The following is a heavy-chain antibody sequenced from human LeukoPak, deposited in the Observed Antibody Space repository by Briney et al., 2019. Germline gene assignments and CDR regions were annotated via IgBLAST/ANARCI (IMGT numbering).Heavy chain of an antibody. Sequence: KPSETLSLTCAVYGGSFSGYYWSWIRQPPGKGLEWIGEINHSGSTYYNPSLKSRVTTSVDTSKNQFSLKLSSVTAADTAVYYCARDRVDYYDFWSGYYTYYYMDVWGKGTTVTVSS. D-gene: IGHD3-3*01. CDR2: INHSGST. J-gene: IGHJ6*03. V-gene: IGHV4-34*01. CDR1: GGSFSGYY. CDR3: ARDRVDYYDFWSGYYTYYYMDV.